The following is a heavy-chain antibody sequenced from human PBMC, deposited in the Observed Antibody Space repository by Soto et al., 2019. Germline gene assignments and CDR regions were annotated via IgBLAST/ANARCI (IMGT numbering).Heavy chain of an antibody. CDR1: GGSISSSNW. CDR3: ARDPRYSSGWYYFDY. D-gene: IGHD6-19*01. J-gene: IGHJ4*02. Sequence: SETLSLTCAVSGGSISSSNWWSWVRQPPGKGLEWIGEIYHSGSTNYNPSLKSRVTISVDKSKNQFSLKLSSVTAADTAVYYCARDPRYSSGWYYFDYWGQGTLVTVSS. CDR2: IYHSGST. V-gene: IGHV4-4*02.